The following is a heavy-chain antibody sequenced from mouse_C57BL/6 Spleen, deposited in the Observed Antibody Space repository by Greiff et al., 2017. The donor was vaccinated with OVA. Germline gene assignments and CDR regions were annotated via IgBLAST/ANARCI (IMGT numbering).Heavy chain of an antibody. CDR1: GYTFTSYW. Sequence: QVQLQQPGAELVKPGASVKLSCKASGYTFTSYWMHWVKQRPGQGLEWIGMIHPNSGSTNYNEKFKSKATLTVDKSSSTAYMQLSSLTSEDSAVYYCARSDWDIRYVDVWGTGTTVTVSS. V-gene: IGHV1-64*01. J-gene: IGHJ1*03. D-gene: IGHD4-1*01. CDR3: ARSDWDIRYVDV. CDR2: IHPNSGST.